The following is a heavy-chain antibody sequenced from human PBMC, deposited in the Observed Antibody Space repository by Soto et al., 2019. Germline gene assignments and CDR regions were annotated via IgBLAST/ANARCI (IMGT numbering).Heavy chain of an antibody. CDR3: AHSWEQTGYYYYGMDA. J-gene: IGHJ6*02. CDR1: GFSLSTSGVG. Sequence: GSGPTLVSPTQTLTLTCTVSGFSLSTSGVGVGWIRQPPGKALEWLALIYWNDDKRYSPSLKSRLTITKDTSKKQVVLTMTNMDPVDTATYYCAHSWEQTGYYYYGMDAWGPGTTVTV. CDR2: IYWNDDK. D-gene: IGHD1-26*01. V-gene: IGHV2-5*01.